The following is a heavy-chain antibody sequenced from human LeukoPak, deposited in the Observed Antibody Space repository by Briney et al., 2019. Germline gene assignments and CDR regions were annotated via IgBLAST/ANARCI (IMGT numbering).Heavy chain of an antibody. V-gene: IGHV4-34*01. D-gene: IGHD3-16*01. CDR1: GGSFSGYY. J-gene: IGHJ6*03. CDR3: ARAGGFAGYMDV. Sequence: SETLSLTCAVYGGSFSGYYWSWIRQPPGKGLEWIGEINYGGNIKYNPSLKSRVAISIDTSKNQFSLKLSSVTAADTAVYYCARAGGFAGYMDVWGKGTTVTVSS. CDR2: INYGGNI.